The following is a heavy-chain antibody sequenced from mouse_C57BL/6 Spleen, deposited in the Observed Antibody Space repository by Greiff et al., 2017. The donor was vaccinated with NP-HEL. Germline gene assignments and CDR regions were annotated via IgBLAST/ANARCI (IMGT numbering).Heavy chain of an antibody. D-gene: IGHD2-3*01. V-gene: IGHV5-6*01. Sequence: EVQLVESGGDLVKPGGSLKLSCAASGFTFSSYGMSWVRQTPDKRLEWVATISSGGSYTYYPDSVKGRFTISRDNAKNTLYLQMSSLKSEDTAMYYCAGDDGYYYAMDYWGQGTSVTVSS. CDR2: ISSGGSYT. CDR3: AGDDGYYYAMDY. J-gene: IGHJ4*01. CDR1: GFTFSSYG.